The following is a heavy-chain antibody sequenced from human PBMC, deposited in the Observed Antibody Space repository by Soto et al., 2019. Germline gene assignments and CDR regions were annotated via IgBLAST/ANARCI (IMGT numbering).Heavy chain of an antibody. J-gene: IGHJ4*02. CDR3: AKDRDDYRNYVFDY. D-gene: IGHD4-4*01. CDR1: GFTITNYA. Sequence: EVQLLESGGGLVQPGGSLRLSCAGSGFTITNYAMTWVRQAPGKGLEWVSVSSGSGSGGSTDYADSVKGRFTISRDNSNTTLYLQMNSLRVEDTAAYYCAKDRDDYRNYVFDYWGQGTLVTVSS. CDR2: SSGSGSGGST. V-gene: IGHV3-23*01.